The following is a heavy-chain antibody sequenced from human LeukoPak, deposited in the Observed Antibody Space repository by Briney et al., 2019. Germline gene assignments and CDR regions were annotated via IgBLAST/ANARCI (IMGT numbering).Heavy chain of an antibody. J-gene: IGHJ4*02. CDR3: AGGPGFLIDC. Sequence: GGSLRLSCAASGFTFSDHAMSWVRQAPGKGLEWVANIKQDGSEKHYVDSVKGRLTISRDNAKNLLYLQMNSLRVEDTAVYYCAGGPGFLIDCWGQGTLVTVSS. CDR1: GFTFSDHA. D-gene: IGHD3-3*01. V-gene: IGHV3-7*01. CDR2: IKQDGSEK.